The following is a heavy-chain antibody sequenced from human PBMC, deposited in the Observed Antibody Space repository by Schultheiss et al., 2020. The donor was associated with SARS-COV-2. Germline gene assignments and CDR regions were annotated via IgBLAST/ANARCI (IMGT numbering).Heavy chain of an antibody. V-gene: IGHV4-39*07. Sequence: SETLSLTCTVSGGSISSSSYYWGWIRQPPGKGLEWIGSIYYSGSTYYNPSLKSRVIISTDKSKNQFSLKLSFVTAADTAVYYCASSYVDIVATMIFDYWGQGTLVTVSS. CDR1: GGSISSSSYY. J-gene: IGHJ4*02. D-gene: IGHD5-12*01. CDR3: ASSYVDIVATMIFDY. CDR2: IYYSGST.